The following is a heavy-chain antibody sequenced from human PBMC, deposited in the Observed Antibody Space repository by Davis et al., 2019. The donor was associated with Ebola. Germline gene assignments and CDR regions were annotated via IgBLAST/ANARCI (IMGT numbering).Heavy chain of an antibody. CDR1: GGSFSSYS. CDR2: IIPILGIG. D-gene: IGHD2-15*01. CDR3: ARERLIVVVVAATGDYYYDMDV. J-gene: IGHJ6*04. V-gene: IGHV1-69*04. Sequence: AASVKVSCKASGGSFSSYSISWVRQAPGQGLEWMGRIIPILGIGNYAQKFQGRVTITADKSTSTAYMELSSLRSEDTAVYYCARERLIVVVVAATGDYYYDMDVWGKGTTVTVSS.